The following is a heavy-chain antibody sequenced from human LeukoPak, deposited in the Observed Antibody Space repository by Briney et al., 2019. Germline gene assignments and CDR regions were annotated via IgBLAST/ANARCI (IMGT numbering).Heavy chain of an antibody. V-gene: IGHV4-38-2*02. CDR3: ATDLGATNLYYFDY. Sequence: PSETLSLTCAVSGYSTSSGLYWCWIRQPPGKGLEWIGSIYHSGTTYYNPSLKSRVTISVDTSKNQFSLKLSSVTAADTAVYYCATDLGATNLYYFDYWGQGTLVTVSS. CDR1: GYSTSSGLY. J-gene: IGHJ4*02. CDR2: IYHSGTT. D-gene: IGHD1-26*01.